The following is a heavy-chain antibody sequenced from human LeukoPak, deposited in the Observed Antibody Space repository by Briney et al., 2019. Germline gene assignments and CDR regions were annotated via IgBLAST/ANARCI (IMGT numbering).Heavy chain of an antibody. J-gene: IGHJ3*02. CDR2: IYPGGTT. Sequence: GGSLRLSCAASGLTVSSSFMTWVRLASGKGLEWVSIIYPGGTTYSADSVKGRFTISRDDSKNTLSLQMNSLRPDDTAVYYCARVLRRGNTGFAFDIWGQGTMVTVSS. CDR1: GLTVSSSF. CDR3: ARVLRRGNTGFAFDI. V-gene: IGHV3-66*02. D-gene: IGHD1-7*01.